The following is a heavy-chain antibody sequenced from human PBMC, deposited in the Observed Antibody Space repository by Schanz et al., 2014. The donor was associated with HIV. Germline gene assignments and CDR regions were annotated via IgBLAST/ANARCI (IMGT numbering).Heavy chain of an antibody. CDR2: ISYDGSNK. V-gene: IGHV3-30*18. D-gene: IGHD2-15*01. Sequence: VQVVESGGGLVQAGGSLRLSCAASGFTFSNYWMHWVRQAPGKGLVWVAFISYDGSNKYYADSVKGRFTMSRDNSKNTLSLQMDSLRVDDTAIYYCAKRSGRSFGYFDSWGQGLLVTVSS. J-gene: IGHJ4*02. CDR3: AKRSGRSFGYFDS. CDR1: GFTFSNYW.